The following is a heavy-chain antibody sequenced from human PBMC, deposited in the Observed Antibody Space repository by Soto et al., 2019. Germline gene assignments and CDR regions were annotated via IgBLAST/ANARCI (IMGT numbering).Heavy chain of an antibody. CDR3: AREDRRDGFEQSAEGLFFDY. J-gene: IGHJ4*02. V-gene: IGHV4-31*03. Sequence: PSETLSLTCTVSGGSISSGGYYWSWIRQHPGKGLEWIGYIYYSGSTYYNPSLKSRVTISVDTSKNQFSLKLSSVTAADTAVYYCAREDRRDGFEQSAEGLFFDYWGQGTLVTVSS. D-gene: IGHD5-12*01. CDR2: IYYSGST. CDR1: GGSISSGGYY.